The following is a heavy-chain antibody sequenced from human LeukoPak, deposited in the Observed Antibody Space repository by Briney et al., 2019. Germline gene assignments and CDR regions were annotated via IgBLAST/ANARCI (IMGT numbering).Heavy chain of an antibody. CDR3: ARCSRSSTDCYSEFDI. CDR1: GFTFDDYG. V-gene: IGHV3-20*04. J-gene: IGHJ3*02. CDR2: INWNGDST. Sequence: GGSLRLSCAASGFTFDDYGMSWVRQGPGKGLDWVSAINWNGDSTGYADSVRGRFTISRDNAKNSLYLQMNSLGAEDTALYYCARCSRSSTDCYSEFDIWGQGTMVTVSS. D-gene: IGHD2-2*02.